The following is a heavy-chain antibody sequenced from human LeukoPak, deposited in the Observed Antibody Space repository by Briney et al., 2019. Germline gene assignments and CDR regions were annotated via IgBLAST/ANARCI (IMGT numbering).Heavy chain of an antibody. D-gene: IGHD3-22*01. CDR2: ISYDGSNK. CDR1: GFTFSSYG. V-gene: IGHV3-30*03. J-gene: IGHJ5*02. CDR3: ARKKYYYDTDAKGWFDP. Sequence: RPGRSLRLSCAASGFTFSSYGMHWVRQAPGKGLEWVAVISYDGSNKYYADSVKGRFTISRDNSKNTLYLQMNSLRAEDTAVYYCARKKYYYDTDAKGWFDPWGQGTLVTVSS.